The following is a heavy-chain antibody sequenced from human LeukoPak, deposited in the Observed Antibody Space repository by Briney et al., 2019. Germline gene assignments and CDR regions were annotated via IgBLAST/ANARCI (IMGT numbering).Heavy chain of an antibody. D-gene: IGHD4-23*01. CDR3: ARRGGGGADYYFDY. CDR2: ISGDGDNT. Sequence: GGSLRLSCAASGFTFSGYTMYWVRQDPGKGLESVSAISGDGDNTFYAKSVKGRFTISRDNSKNTLYLQMGSLRPEDMAVYYCARRGGGGADYYFDYWGQGSLVTVSS. V-gene: IGHV3-64*01. J-gene: IGHJ4*02. CDR1: GFTFSGYT.